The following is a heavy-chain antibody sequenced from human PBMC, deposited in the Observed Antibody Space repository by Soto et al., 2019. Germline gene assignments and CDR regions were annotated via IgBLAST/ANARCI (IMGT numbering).Heavy chain of an antibody. D-gene: IGHD4-17*01. CDR3: ARLTVTTYNYYYGMDV. Sequence: GESLKISCKGSGYSFTSYWISWVRQMPGKGLEWMGIIYPGDSDTRYSPSFQGQVTISADKSISTAYLQWSSLKASDTAMYYCARLTVTTYNYYYGMDVWGQGTTVTVSS. CDR2: IYPGDSDT. CDR1: GYSFTSYW. V-gene: IGHV5-51*01. J-gene: IGHJ6*02.